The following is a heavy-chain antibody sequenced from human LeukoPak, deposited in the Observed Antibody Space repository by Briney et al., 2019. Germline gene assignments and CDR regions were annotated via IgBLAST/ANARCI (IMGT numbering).Heavy chain of an antibody. CDR1: GYTFTSYD. J-gene: IGHJ4*02. CDR2: MNPNSGNT. CDR3: ARNSGYDWTFDY. D-gene: IGHD5-12*01. V-gene: IGHV1-8*01. Sequence: ASVKVSCKASGYTFTSYDINWVRQATGQGLEWMGWMNPNSGNTGYAQKFQGRVTMTRNTSISTAYMELSSLRSEDTAVYYCARNSGYDWTFDYWGQGTLVTVSS.